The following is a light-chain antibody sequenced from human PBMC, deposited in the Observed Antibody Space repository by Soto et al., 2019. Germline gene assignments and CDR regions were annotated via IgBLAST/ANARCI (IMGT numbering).Light chain of an antibody. J-gene: IGLJ1*01. CDR1: SSNIGAGHD. CDR3: QSYDSSLSGYV. CDR2: GNS. Sequence: QSVLTQPPSVSGAPGQRVTISCTGSSSNIGAGHDVHWYQQLPGTAPKLLIYGNSNRPSGVPDRFSGSKSGTSASLAITGLQAEVEADYYCQSYDSSLSGYVFGTGTKVTVL. V-gene: IGLV1-40*01.